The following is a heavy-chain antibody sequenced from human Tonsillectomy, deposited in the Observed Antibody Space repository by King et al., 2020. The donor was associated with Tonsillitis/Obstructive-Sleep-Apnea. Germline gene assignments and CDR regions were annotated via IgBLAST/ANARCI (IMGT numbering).Heavy chain of an antibody. D-gene: IGHD6-13*01. CDR2: INPSGGST. Sequence: VQLVESGAEVKKPGASVKVSCKASGYTFTSYYMHWVRQAPGQGLEWMGTINPSGGSTTYAQKFQGRVTMTRDTSTSTVYMDLSSLRSEDTAVYYCARMGSSDAFDIWGQGTMVTVSS. J-gene: IGHJ3*02. CDR3: ARMGSSDAFDI. V-gene: IGHV1-46*01. CDR1: GYTFTSYY.